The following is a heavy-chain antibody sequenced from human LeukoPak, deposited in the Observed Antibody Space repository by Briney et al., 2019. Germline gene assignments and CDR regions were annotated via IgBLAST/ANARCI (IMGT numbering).Heavy chain of an antibody. CDR1: GGSFSGYY. V-gene: IGHV4-34*01. J-gene: IGHJ4*02. CDR2: INHSGST. Sequence: SETLSLTCAVYGGSFSGYYWSWIRQPPGKGLEWIGEINHSGSTNYNPSLKSRVTISVDTSKNQFSLKLSSVTAADTAVYYCARGKQGGFDYWGQGALVTVSS. CDR3: ARGKQGGFDY. D-gene: IGHD1-26*01.